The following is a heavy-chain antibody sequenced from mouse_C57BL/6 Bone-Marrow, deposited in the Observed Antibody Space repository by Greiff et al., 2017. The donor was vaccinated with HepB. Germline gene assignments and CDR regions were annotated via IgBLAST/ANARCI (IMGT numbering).Heavy chain of an antibody. CDR1: GYTFTSYW. J-gene: IGHJ4*01. CDR2: IYPGSGST. V-gene: IGHV1-55*01. CDR3: ARERVTTVVRDAMDY. D-gene: IGHD1-1*01. Sequence: QVQLKQPGAELVKPGASVKMSCKASGYTFTSYWITWVKQRPGQGLEWIGDIYPGSGSTNYNEKFKSKATLTVDTSSSTAYMQLSSLTSEDSAVYYCARERVTTVVRDAMDYWGQVTSVTVSS.